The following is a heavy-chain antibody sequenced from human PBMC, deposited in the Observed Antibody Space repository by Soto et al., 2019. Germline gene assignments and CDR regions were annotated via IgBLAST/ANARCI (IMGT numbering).Heavy chain of an antibody. J-gene: IGHJ6*03. CDR2: IYYSGST. CDR1: GGSVSGYY. D-gene: IGHD3-9*01. CDR3: ARGLVIDFYYYYYFMDV. V-gene: IGHV4-59*08. Sequence: ASETLSLTXTVSGGSVSGYYWSWIRQPPGKGLEWIGSIYYSGSTNYDPSLRSRVTISVDTSNNQFSLKLSSVTAADTAVYYCARGLVIDFYYYYYFMDVWGKGTTVTVSS.